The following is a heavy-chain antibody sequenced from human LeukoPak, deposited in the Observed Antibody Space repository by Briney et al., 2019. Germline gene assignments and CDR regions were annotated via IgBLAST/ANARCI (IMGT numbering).Heavy chain of an antibody. CDR1: GGTFSSYA. J-gene: IGHJ4*02. Sequence: ASVKVSCKASGGTFSSYAISWVRQAPGQGLEWMGGIIPIFGTANYAQKFQGRVTITADESTSTAYMELSSLRSEDTAVYYCARDRVGQLVRYFDYWGQGTLVTVSS. V-gene: IGHV1-69*13. CDR3: ARDRVGQLVRYFDY. D-gene: IGHD6-6*01. CDR2: IIPIFGTA.